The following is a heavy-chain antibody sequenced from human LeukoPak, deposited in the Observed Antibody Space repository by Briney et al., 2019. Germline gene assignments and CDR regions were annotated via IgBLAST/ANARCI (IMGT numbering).Heavy chain of an antibody. J-gene: IGHJ4*02. CDR3: ARQDGVLDGYNSDDWDYFDY. CDR2: VNVSGTT. V-gene: IGHV4-39*01. D-gene: IGHD5-24*01. CDR1: GASITDNRYS. Sequence: PSETLSLTCSVSGASITDNRYSWVWLGPAPGMERVWIVSVNVSGTTYYNPSVGLRITISMDTFTNQFFLTHSHVAATDTALYYCARQDGVLDGYNSDDWDYFDYWGQGTMVTVSS.